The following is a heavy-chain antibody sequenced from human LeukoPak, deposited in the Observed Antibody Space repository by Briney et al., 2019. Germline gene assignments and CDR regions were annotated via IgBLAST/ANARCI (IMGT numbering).Heavy chain of an antibody. CDR1: GFTFSSYS. Sequence: GGSLRLSCAASGFTFSSYSMNWVRQAPGKGLEWVSSISSSSSYIYYADSVKGRFTTSRDNAKNSLYLQMNSLRAEDTAVYYCARDPVGYSGSSYYFDYWGQGTLVTVSS. V-gene: IGHV3-21*01. CDR3: ARDPVGYSGSSYYFDY. CDR2: ISSSSSYI. D-gene: IGHD5-12*01. J-gene: IGHJ4*02.